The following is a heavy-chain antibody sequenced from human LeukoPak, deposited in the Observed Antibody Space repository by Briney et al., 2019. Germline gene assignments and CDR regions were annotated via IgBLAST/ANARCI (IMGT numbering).Heavy chain of an antibody. D-gene: IGHD3-22*01. J-gene: IGHJ4*02. CDR2: IYYSGST. CDR1: GGSISSYY. V-gene: IGHV4-59*01. CDR3: AIRITMIVVVISFVQPRRYFDY. Sequence: PSETLSLTCTVSGGSISSYYWSWIRQPPGKGLEWIGYIYYSGSTNYNPSLKSRVTISVDTSKNQFSLKLSSVTAADTAVYYCAIRITMIVVVISFVQPRRYFDYWGQGTLVTVSS.